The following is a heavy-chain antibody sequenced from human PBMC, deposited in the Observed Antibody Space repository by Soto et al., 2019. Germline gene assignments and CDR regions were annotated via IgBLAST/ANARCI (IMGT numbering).Heavy chain of an antibody. CDR2: IYYSGST. D-gene: IGHD3-22*01. V-gene: IGHV4-31*03. CDR1: GVSISSGGYY. CDR3: ARVPPYYYDSSGYYSWFDP. J-gene: IGHJ5*02. Sequence: SETLSLTCTVSGVSISSGGYYWSWIRQHPGKGLEWIGYIYYSGSTYYNPSLKSRVTISVDTSKNQFSLKLSSVTAADTAVYYCARVPPYYYDSSGYYSWFDPWGQGTLVTVSS.